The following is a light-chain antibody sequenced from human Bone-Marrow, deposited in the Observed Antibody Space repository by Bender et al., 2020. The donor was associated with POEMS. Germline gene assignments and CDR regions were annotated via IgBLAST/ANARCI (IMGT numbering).Light chain of an antibody. CDR1: SSDVGGYNY. CDR3: VAWDDTLNGWV. CDR2: EVR. V-gene: IGLV2-8*01. J-gene: IGLJ2*01. Sequence: QSALTQPPSASGSPGQSVTISCTGTSSDVGGYNYVSWYQHHPGKVPKLIIYEVRKRPSGVPPRFSGSKSGDTASLTVSGLQTEDEADYYCVAWDDTLNGWVFGGGTKLTVL.